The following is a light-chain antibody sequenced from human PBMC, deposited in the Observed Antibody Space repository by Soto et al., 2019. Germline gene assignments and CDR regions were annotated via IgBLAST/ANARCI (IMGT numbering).Light chain of an antibody. CDR1: QSVRKN. CDR2: GTS. V-gene: IGKV3-15*01. CDR3: QQFDDWPT. J-gene: IGKJ1*01. Sequence: EIVMTPSPAPLLPSTGETAPLSFRASQSVRKNLAWYQQKPGQAPRLLIYGTSNRATGIPDRISGSRSGTEFTLTISSLQSEDFGVYYCQQFDDWPTFGQGTKVDIK.